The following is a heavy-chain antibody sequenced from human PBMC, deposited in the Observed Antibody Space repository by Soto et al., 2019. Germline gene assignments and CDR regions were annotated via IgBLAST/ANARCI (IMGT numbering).Heavy chain of an antibody. CDR3: ARVYSSGWSADY. Sequence: QVQLVESGGGVVQPGRSLRLSCAASGFTFPNYGIHWVRQAPGKGLEWVVIIWYDGSSKYYADSVKGRFTISRDNSKNPVYLQMNSLRVEDTAVYYCARVYSSGWSADYWGQGTLVTVSS. CDR2: IWYDGSSK. D-gene: IGHD6-19*01. CDR1: GFTFPNYG. J-gene: IGHJ4*02. V-gene: IGHV3-33*01.